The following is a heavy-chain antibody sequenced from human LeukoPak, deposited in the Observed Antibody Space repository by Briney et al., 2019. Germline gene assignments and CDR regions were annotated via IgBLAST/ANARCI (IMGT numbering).Heavy chain of an antibody. J-gene: IGHJ4*02. CDR1: GFTFDDYA. V-gene: IGHV3-9*01. CDR3: AKDRKIAVAGGFDY. CDR2: ISWNSGSI. Sequence: SLRLSCAASGFTFDDYAMHWVRQAPGKGLEWVSGISWNSGSIGYADSVKGRFTISRDNAKNSLYLQMNSLRAEDTALYYCAKDRKIAVAGGFDYWGQGTLVTVSS. D-gene: IGHD6-19*01.